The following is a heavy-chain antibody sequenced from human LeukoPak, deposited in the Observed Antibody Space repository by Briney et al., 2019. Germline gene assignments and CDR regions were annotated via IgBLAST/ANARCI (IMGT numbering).Heavy chain of an antibody. Sequence: PGGSLRLSCAASGFTFSSYSMNWVRQAPGKGLVWVSSISSSSSYIYYADSVKGRFTISRDNAKNSLYLQMNSLRAEDTAVYYCARDPTVAGPFDYWGQGTLVTVSS. D-gene: IGHD6-19*01. J-gene: IGHJ4*02. CDR3: ARDPTVAGPFDY. V-gene: IGHV3-21*01. CDR2: ISSSSSYI. CDR1: GFTFSSYS.